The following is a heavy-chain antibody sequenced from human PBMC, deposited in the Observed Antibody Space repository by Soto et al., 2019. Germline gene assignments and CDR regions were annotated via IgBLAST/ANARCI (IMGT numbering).Heavy chain of an antibody. CDR1: GFTVSSNY. D-gene: IGHD3-10*01. V-gene: IGHV3-53*02. CDR2: IYRGGST. Sequence: EVQLVETGGGLIQPGGSLRLSCAASGFTVSSNYMSWVRQAPGKGLEWVSIIYRGGSTYYAESVTGRFTISRDNSKNTLYIQMNSLRAEDTAVYYCAGDRDRGAFDIWGPGTMVTVSS. J-gene: IGHJ3*02. CDR3: AGDRDRGAFDI.